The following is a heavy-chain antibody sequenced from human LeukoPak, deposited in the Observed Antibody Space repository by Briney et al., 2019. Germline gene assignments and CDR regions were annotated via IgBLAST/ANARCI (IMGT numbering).Heavy chain of an antibody. CDR3: ARAVGHGSGSPRMDV. Sequence: GGSLRLSCAVSGFTFSTHSMNWVRQAPGKGLEWVSYIISSSNTIYYADSVKGRFTVSRDDAKNSLYLQMNSLRAEDTAVYYCARAVGHGSGSPRMDVWGKGTTVTVSS. J-gene: IGHJ6*04. V-gene: IGHV3-48*01. D-gene: IGHD3-10*01. CDR1: GFTFSTHS. CDR2: IISSSNTI.